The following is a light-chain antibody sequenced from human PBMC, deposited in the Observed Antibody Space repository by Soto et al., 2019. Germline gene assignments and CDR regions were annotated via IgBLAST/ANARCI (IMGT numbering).Light chain of an antibody. CDR2: AAS. V-gene: IGKV1-39*01. CDR1: QSIGKH. Sequence: DIQMTQSPSSLSASVGDRVTIPRRASQSIGKHLNWYQQKPGKAPKFLIYAASNLQSGVPSRFSGSGSGTDFTLTVNSLQPEDFATYYCQQGYTSAITFGQGTRLEIK. J-gene: IGKJ5*01. CDR3: QQGYTSAIT.